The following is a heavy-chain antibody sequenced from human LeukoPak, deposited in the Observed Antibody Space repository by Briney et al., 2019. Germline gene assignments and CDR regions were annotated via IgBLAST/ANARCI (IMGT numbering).Heavy chain of an antibody. D-gene: IGHD5-18*01. V-gene: IGHV3-9*01. CDR1: GFTFDDYA. CDR3: AKAGNSYGYFFDY. CDR2: ISWNSGSI. J-gene: IGHJ4*02. Sequence: PGRSLRLSCAASGFTFDDYAMHRVRQAPGKGLEWVSGISWNSGSIGYADSVKGRFTISRDNAKNSLYLQMNSLRAEDTALYYCAKAGNSYGYFFDYWGQGTLVTVSS.